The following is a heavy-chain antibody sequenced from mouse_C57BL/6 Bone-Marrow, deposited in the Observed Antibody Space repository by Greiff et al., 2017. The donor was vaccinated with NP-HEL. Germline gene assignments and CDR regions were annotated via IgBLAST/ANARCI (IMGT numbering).Heavy chain of an antibody. CDR3: ARDGIYYDYDEGGFDY. CDR1: GFTFSSYA. Sequence: EVKLVESGGGLVKPGGSLKLSCAASGFTFSSYAMSWVRQTPEKRLEWVATISDGGSYTYYPDNVKGRFTIYRDNAKNNLYLQMSHLKSEDTAMYYCARDGIYYDYDEGGFDYWGQGTTLTVSS. D-gene: IGHD2-4*01. CDR2: ISDGGSYT. J-gene: IGHJ2*01. V-gene: IGHV5-4*01.